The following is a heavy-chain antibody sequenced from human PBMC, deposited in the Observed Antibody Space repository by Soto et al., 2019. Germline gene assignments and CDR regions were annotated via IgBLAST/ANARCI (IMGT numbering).Heavy chain of an antibody. CDR2: ITPIFGTA. J-gene: IGHJ6*02. V-gene: IGHV1-69*13. CDR3: ARALTQVDYYYRMDV. D-gene: IGHD7-27*01. CDR1: GGTFSSDA. Sequence: GASVMVPGKASGGTFSSDAISWVRQAPGQGLEWVGGITPIFGTANYAQKFQGRVTITADESTSTAYMELSSLRSEDTAVYYCARALTQVDYYYRMDVWGQGTTVNVSS.